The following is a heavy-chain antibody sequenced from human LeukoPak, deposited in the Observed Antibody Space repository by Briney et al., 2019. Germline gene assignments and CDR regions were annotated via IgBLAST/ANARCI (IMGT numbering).Heavy chain of an antibody. CDR3: ARHFYYYYMDV. Sequence: GSLRLSCAASGFTFSSYWMSWVRQAPGKGLEWIGYIYTSGSTNYNPSLKSRVTISVDTSKNQFSLKLSSVTAADTAVYYCARHFYYYYMDVWGKGTTVTVSS. CDR1: GFTFSSYW. J-gene: IGHJ6*03. CDR2: IYTSGST. V-gene: IGHV4-4*09. D-gene: IGHD3-3*02.